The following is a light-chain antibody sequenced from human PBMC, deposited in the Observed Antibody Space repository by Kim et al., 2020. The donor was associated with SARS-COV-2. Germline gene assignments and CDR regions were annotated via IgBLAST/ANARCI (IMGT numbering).Light chain of an antibody. Sequence: EIVLTQSPGTLSLSPGERATLSCWASQNVSSSYLAWYQQKPGQAPRLLIYAASSRATGIPDRFSGSGSGTDFTLTISRLEPEDFAVYYCQQYGRSLYTFGQGTKLEI. J-gene: IGKJ2*01. V-gene: IGKV3-20*01. CDR1: QNVSSSY. CDR2: AAS. CDR3: QQYGRSLYT.